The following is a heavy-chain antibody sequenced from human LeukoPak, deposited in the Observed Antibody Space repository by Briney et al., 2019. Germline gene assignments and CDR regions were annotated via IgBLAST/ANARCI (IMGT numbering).Heavy chain of an antibody. CDR1: GFIFSNYG. V-gene: IGHV3-23*01. D-gene: IGHD5-18*01. CDR3: AKSRGYNYGPADFNS. CDR2: ISGSGDTT. Sequence: GGSLRLSCAASGFIFSNYGMNWVRQSPGKGLEWVSSISGSGDTTNYADSVKGRFTISRDNSKNTLFLQMISLRAEDTAVYYCAKSRGYNYGPADFNSWGQGTLVTVSS. J-gene: IGHJ4*02.